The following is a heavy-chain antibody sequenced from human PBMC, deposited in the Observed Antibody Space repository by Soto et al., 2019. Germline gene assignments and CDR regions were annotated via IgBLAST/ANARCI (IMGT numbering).Heavy chain of an antibody. CDR2: VSHDGKT. Sequence: SETLSLTCVVSNGTIASAVWWSWVRQPPGKGLEWIGEVSHDGKTNYNPSLRSRLNISADKSKNHLSLTLTSVTAADTAVYYCAGDREYSRGYFYSWGQGTLVTVSS. CDR1: NGTIASAVW. J-gene: IGHJ5*01. V-gene: IGHV4-4*02. CDR3: AGDREYSRGYFYS. D-gene: IGHD4-4*01.